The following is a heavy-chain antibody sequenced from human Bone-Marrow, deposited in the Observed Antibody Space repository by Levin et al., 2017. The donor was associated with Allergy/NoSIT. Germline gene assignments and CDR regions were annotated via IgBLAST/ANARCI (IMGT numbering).Heavy chain of an antibody. J-gene: IGHJ2*01. CDR3: ARGSGFFFPHWYFDL. Sequence: PGESLKISCAASGFTFSSYWMHWVRQAPGKGLVWVSRINSDGSSTSYADSVKGRFTISRDNAKNTLYLQMNSLRAEDTAVYYCARGSGFFFPHWYFDLWGRGTLVTVSS. V-gene: IGHV3-74*01. CDR1: GFTFSSYW. CDR2: INSDGSST. D-gene: IGHD3-3*01.